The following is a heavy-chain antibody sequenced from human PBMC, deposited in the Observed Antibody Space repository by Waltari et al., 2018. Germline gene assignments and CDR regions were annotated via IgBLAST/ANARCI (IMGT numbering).Heavy chain of an antibody. CDR1: GGSFSGYY. Sequence: QVQLQQWGAGLLKPSETLSLTCAVYGGSFSGYYWSWIRQPPGKGLEWIGEINHSGSTNDNPSLKSRVTISVDTSKNQFSLKLSSVTAADTAVYYCARGPHDYLIAYWGQGTLVTVSS. CDR2: INHSGST. D-gene: IGHD4-17*01. J-gene: IGHJ4*02. CDR3: ARGPHDYLIAY. V-gene: IGHV4-34*01.